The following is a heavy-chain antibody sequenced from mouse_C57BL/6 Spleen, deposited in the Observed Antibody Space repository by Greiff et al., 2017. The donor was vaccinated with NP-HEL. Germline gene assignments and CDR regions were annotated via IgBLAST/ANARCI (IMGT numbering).Heavy chain of an antibody. V-gene: IGHV1-19*01. Sequence: VHVKQSGPVLVKPGASVKMSCKASGYTFTDYYMNWVKQSHGKSLEWIGVINPYNGGTSYNQKFKGKATLTVDKSSSTAYMELNSLTSEDSAVYYCARRDLLLRGSYYAMDYWGQGTSVTVSS. CDR1: GYTFTDYY. CDR2: INPYNGGT. CDR3: ARRDLLLRGSYYAMDY. J-gene: IGHJ4*01. D-gene: IGHD1-1*01.